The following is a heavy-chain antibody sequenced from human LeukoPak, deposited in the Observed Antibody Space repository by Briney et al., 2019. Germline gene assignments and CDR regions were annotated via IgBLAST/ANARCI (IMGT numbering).Heavy chain of an antibody. CDR3: TGGSDKVLSGEYYYYMDV. D-gene: IGHD2/OR15-2a*01. Sequence: GGTLRLSCAASGFTFSSYAMSWVRQAPGKGLEWVSAISGSGGSTYYADSVKGRFTISRDSAKNSLALQMRSLRAEDTAVYYCTGGSDKVLSGEYYYYMDVWGTGTTVTVSS. V-gene: IGHV3-23*01. J-gene: IGHJ6*03. CDR2: ISGSGGST. CDR1: GFTFSSYA.